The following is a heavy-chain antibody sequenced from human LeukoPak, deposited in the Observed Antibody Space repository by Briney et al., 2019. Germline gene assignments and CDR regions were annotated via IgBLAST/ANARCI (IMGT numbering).Heavy chain of an antibody. J-gene: IGHJ2*01. Sequence: SETLSLTCTVSGGSISSSSYYWGWIRQPPGKGLECIGSIYYSGSTYYNPSLKSRVTISVDTSKNQFSLKLSSVTAADTAVYYCARRGYYGSGSYDWYFDLWGRGTLVTVSS. CDR2: IYYSGST. V-gene: IGHV4-39*01. CDR3: ARRGYYGSGSYDWYFDL. D-gene: IGHD3-10*01. CDR1: GGSISSSSYY.